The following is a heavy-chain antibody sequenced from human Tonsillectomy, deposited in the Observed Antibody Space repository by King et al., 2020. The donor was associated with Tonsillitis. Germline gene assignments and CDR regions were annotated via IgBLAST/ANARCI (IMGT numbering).Heavy chain of an antibody. D-gene: IGHD4-17*01. V-gene: IGHV1-2*02. Sequence: QLVQSGAEVKKPGASVRVSCKASGYTFTGYYIHWLRQAPGQGLEWMGWTNADSGGTNYAQKLQGRVTMTRDTSISTAYMELGRLSSDDTAVYYCASSFSNDYGNLWYYFHYMDVWGKGTTVTVSS. J-gene: IGHJ6*03. CDR1: GYTFTGYY. CDR3: ASSFSNDYGNLWYYFHYMDV. CDR2: TNADSGGT.